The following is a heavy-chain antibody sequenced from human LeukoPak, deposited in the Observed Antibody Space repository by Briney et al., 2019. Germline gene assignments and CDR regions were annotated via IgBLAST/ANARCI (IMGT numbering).Heavy chain of an antibody. J-gene: IGHJ4*02. D-gene: IGHD3-10*01. Sequence: SETLSLTCTVSGGSISSYYWSWIRQPPGKGLEWIGYIYYSGSTNYNPSLKSRVTISVDTSKNQSSLKLSSVTAADTAVYYCARGAHGSGSYSFWFDYWGQGTLVTVSS. CDR3: ARGAHGSGSYSFWFDY. V-gene: IGHV4-59*01. CDR1: GGSISSYY. CDR2: IYYSGST.